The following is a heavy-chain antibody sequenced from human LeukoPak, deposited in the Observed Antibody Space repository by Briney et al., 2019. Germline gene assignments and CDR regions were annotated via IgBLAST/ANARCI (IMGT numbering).Heavy chain of an antibody. D-gene: IGHD2-2*01. J-gene: IGHJ4*02. CDR3: ARDGADIVVVPAAMVIGY. CDR1: GYTFTGYY. V-gene: IGHV1-2*02. Sequence: ASVKASCKASGYTFTGYYMHWVRQAPGQGLEWMGWINPNSGGTNYAQKFQGRVTMTRDTSSSTAYMELSRLRSDDTAVYYCARDGADIVVVPAAMVIGYWGQGTLVTVSS. CDR2: INPNSGGT.